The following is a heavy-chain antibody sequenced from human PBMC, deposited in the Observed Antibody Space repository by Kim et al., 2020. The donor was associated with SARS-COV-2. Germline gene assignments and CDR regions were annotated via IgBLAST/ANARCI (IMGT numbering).Heavy chain of an antibody. CDR1: GFTFSSYA. J-gene: IGHJ5*02. CDR3: ARESWFGL. Sequence: GGSLRLSCAASGFTFSSYAMHWVRQAPGKGLEWVAVISYDGSNKYYADSVKGRFTISRDNSKSTLYLQMNSLRAEDTAVYYCARESWFGLWGQGTLVTVSS. CDR2: ISYDGSNK. V-gene: IGHV3-30*04.